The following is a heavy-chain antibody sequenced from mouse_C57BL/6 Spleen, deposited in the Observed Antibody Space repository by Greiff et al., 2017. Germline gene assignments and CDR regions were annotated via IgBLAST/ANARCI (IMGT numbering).Heavy chain of an antibody. D-gene: IGHD3-3*01. Sequence: VQLQQSGGGLVQPKGSLKLSCAASGFSFNTYAMNWVRQAPGKGLEWVARIRSKSNNYATYYADSVKDRFTISRDDSESMLYLQMNNLKTEDTAMYYCVRGWGLYFDYWGQGTTLTVSS. CDR3: VRGWGLYFDY. CDR2: IRSKSNNYAT. V-gene: IGHV10-1*01. J-gene: IGHJ2*01. CDR1: GFSFNTYA.